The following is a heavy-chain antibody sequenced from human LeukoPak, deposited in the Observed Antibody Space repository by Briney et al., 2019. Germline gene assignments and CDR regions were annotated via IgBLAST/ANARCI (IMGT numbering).Heavy chain of an antibody. J-gene: IGHJ4*02. D-gene: IGHD3-22*01. Sequence: GGSLRLSCAASGFTFSSYGMHWVRQAPGKGLEWVALIWFDGNNKYYTDSVKGRFTISRDNSKNTLYLQMNSLRAEDTAVYFCAKRGVVIRVILVGFHKEAYYFDSWGQGALVTVSS. CDR3: AKRGVVIRVILVGFHKEAYYFDS. CDR1: GFTFSSYG. V-gene: IGHV3-33*06. CDR2: IWFDGNNK.